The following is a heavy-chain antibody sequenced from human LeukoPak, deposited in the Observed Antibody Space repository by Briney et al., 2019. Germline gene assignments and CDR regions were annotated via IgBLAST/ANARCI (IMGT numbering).Heavy chain of an antibody. CDR3: ARVKRIVGALRD. Sequence: SQTLSLTCAVYGGSFSGYYWSWIRQPPGKGLEWIGEINHSGSTNYNPSLKSRVTISVDTSKNQFSLKPSSVTAADTAVYYCARVKRIVGALRDWGQGTLVTVSS. CDR2: INHSGST. J-gene: IGHJ4*02. CDR1: GGSFSGYY. V-gene: IGHV4-34*01. D-gene: IGHD3-22*01.